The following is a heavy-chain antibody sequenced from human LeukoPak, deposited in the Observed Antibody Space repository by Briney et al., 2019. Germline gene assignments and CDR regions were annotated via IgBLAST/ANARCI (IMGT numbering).Heavy chain of an antibody. CDR2: RYYRGST. D-gene: IGHD6-13*01. CDR1: GGSISSGSYY. J-gene: IGHJ4*02. V-gene: IGHV4-39*01. Sequence: SETLSLTCTVSGGSISSGSYYWSWIRQPAGKGLEWIGSRYYRGSTYYNPSLKSRVTISEDTSKNQLSLKLSSVTAADTAVYYCGRQENRIAAASAGYWGQGVLDTVSS. CDR3: GRQENRIAAASAGY.